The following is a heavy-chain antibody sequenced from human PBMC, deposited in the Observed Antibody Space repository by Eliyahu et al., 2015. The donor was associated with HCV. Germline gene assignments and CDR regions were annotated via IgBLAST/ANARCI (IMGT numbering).Heavy chain of an antibody. J-gene: IGHJ3*01. CDR1: GGSISSGGYF. CDR3: AKLGYCTTTTCPRGGGFDL. Sequence: QVQLQESGPGLVEPSQTLSLTCTVSGGSISSGGYFWSWFRQHPGGDLEWLGYMHYSGSTYYSPSLQSRLTISVDSSGNHFSLTLTSVTAADTALYYCAKLGYCTTTTCPRGGGFDLWGQGTMVTVSS. CDR2: MHYSGST. D-gene: IGHD2-8*01. V-gene: IGHV4-31*03.